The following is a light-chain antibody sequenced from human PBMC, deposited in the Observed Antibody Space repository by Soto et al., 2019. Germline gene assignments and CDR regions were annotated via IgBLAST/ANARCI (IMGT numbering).Light chain of an antibody. J-gene: IGLJ3*02. CDR3: AAWDDSLSGRV. CDR1: SSNIGSNY. Sequence: QAVVTQPPSASGTPGQRVTISCSGSSSNIGSNYVYWYQQLPGTAPKLLIYRNNQRPSGVPDRFSGSKSGTSASLAISGLRSEDEDDYYCAAWDDSLSGRVFGRGTKLTVL. CDR2: RNN. V-gene: IGLV1-47*01.